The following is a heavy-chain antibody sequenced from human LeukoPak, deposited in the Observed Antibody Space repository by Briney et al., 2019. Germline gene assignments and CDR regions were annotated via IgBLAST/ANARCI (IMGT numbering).Heavy chain of an antibody. CDR1: GFTFSSYS. Sequence: GGSLRLSCAASGFTFSSYSMIWVRQAPGKGLEWVSSIAGSGGYIYYADSLKGRFTTSRDSAKNSLYLQMNSLRAEDTAVYYCARFRLSNYDILTGYYYYFDYWGQGTLVTVSS. V-gene: IGHV3-21*01. CDR2: IAGSGGYI. J-gene: IGHJ4*02. CDR3: ARFRLSNYDILTGYYYYFDY. D-gene: IGHD3-9*01.